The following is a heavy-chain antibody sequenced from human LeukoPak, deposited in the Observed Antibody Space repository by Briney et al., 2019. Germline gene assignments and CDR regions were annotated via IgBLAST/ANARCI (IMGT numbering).Heavy chain of an antibody. CDR3: AKRNYYDSSGYYYDY. D-gene: IGHD3-22*01. CDR1: GFTFSSYA. CDR2: IGGGGVST. J-gene: IGHJ4*02. Sequence: PGTSLRLSCAASGFTFSSYAMSWVRPAPGKGLEWVSAIGGGGVSTFYADSVKGRFTISRDNSKNTLYLQMNSLRAEDAAVYYCAKRNYYDSSGYYYDYWGQGTLVTVSS. V-gene: IGHV3-23*01.